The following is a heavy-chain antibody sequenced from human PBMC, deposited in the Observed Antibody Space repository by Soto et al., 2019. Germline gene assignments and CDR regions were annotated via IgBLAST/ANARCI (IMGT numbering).Heavy chain of an antibody. D-gene: IGHD2-2*01. V-gene: IGHV4-39*01. Sequence: QLQLQESGPGLVKPSETLSLTCSVSGGSISNSSYLWGWVRQPPGKGLQWIGRVSHIGSTNYNPSLKSLLTMSVGTSKTQSSLRLDSVTAADTAVYYCSRIAVSGPRTGFDYWGQGILVTVSS. CDR2: VSHIGST. J-gene: IGHJ4*02. CDR1: GGSISNSSYL. CDR3: SRIAVSGPRTGFDY.